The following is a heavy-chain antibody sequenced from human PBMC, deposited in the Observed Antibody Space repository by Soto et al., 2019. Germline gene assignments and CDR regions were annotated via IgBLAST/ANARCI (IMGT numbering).Heavy chain of an antibody. D-gene: IGHD5-12*01. V-gene: IGHV4-59*01. CDR1: GGSISSYY. CDR2: IYYSGST. CDR3: ARNADGGYATYYYYYGMDV. Sequence: QVQLQESGPGLVKPSETLSLTCTVSGGSISSYYWSWIRQPPGKGLEWIGYIYYSGSTNYNPSLKSRVTISVDTSKNQFSLKLSSVTAADTAVYYCARNADGGYATYYYYYGMDVWGQGTTVTVSS. J-gene: IGHJ6*02.